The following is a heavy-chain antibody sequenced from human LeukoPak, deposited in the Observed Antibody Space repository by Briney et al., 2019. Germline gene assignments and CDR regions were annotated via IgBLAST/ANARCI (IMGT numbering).Heavy chain of an antibody. CDR2: INHSGST. CDR3: ARREWGSSTGAFGY. V-gene: IGHV4-34*01. D-gene: IGHD6-6*01. CDR1: GGSFSGYY. Sequence: SETLSLTCAVYGGSFSGYYWSWIRQPPGRGLEWIGEINHSGSTNYNPSLKSRVTISVDTPNNQFSLKLSSVTAADTAIYYCARREWGSSTGAFGYWGQGTLVTVSS. J-gene: IGHJ4*02.